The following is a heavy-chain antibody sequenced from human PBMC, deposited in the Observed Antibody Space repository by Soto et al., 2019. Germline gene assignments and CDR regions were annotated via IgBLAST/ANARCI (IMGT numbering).Heavy chain of an antibody. Sequence: GASVKVSCKASGGTFSSYTISWVRQAPGQGLEWMGRIIPILGIANYAQKFQGRVTITADKSTSTAYMELSSLRSEDTAVYYCARSYYGSGSYYPSIDIWGQGTMVTVSS. CDR2: IIPILGIA. D-gene: IGHD3-10*01. CDR3: ARSYYGSGSYYPSIDI. V-gene: IGHV1-69*02. J-gene: IGHJ3*02. CDR1: GGTFSSYT.